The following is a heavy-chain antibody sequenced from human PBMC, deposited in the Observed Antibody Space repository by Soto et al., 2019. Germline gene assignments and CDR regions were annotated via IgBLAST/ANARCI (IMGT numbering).Heavy chain of an antibody. Sequence: GGSLRLSCAASGFTFSSYAMSWVRQAPGKGLEWVSAISGSGGSTYYADSVKGRFTISGDNSKNTLYLQMNSLRAEDTAVYYCAKDGDYSSSSRHYYYYMDVWGKGTTVTVSS. J-gene: IGHJ6*03. V-gene: IGHV3-23*01. CDR3: AKDGDYSSSSRHYYYYMDV. CDR1: GFTFSSYA. D-gene: IGHD6-6*01. CDR2: ISGSGGST.